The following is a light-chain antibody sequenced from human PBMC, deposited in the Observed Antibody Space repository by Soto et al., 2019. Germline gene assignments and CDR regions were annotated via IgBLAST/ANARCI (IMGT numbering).Light chain of an antibody. CDR3: QQSNNWPWT. CDR2: GAS. Sequence: EIVLTQSPGTLSLSPGERATLSCRASQSISSSYLAWYQQKPGQAPRLLIYGASIRATGIPDRFSGSGSGTDFTLTISRLEPEDFAVYYCQQSNNWPWTFGQGTKVDIK. CDR1: QSISSSY. V-gene: IGKV3-20*01. J-gene: IGKJ1*01.